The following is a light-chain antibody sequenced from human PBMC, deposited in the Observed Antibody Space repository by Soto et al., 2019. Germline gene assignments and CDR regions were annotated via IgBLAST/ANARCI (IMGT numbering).Light chain of an antibody. J-gene: IGKJ1*01. CDR1: QIVGSY. V-gene: IGKV3-11*01. Sequence: ASQIVGSYLAWYQQKPGQAPRLLIYDAYNRATGIPARFSGSGSGTRFTLTISSLEPEDVAVYYCQQHGSSPPWTCGQGTKVDIK. CDR3: QQHGSSPPWT. CDR2: DAY.